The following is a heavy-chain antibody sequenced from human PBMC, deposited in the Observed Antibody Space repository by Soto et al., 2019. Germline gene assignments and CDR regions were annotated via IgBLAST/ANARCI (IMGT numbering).Heavy chain of an antibody. CDR1: GGSFSSSNYY. CDR3: ARRGGGDSLFDS. V-gene: IGHV4-39*01. D-gene: IGHD4-17*01. Sequence: QLHLQESGPGLVEPSETLSLTCTVSGGSFSSSNYYWGWIRQPPGKGLEWIGNIFYGGGSGVASYCPSLKCRVPLSVDTSTNQFSLNMRSLTAADTAVYFCARRGGGDSLFDSWGQGKLVTVSS. J-gene: IGHJ4*02. CDR2: IFYGGGSGVA.